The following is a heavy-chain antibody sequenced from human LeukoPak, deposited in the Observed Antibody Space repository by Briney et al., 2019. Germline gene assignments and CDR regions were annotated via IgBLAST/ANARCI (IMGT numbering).Heavy chain of an antibody. J-gene: IGHJ1*01. Sequence: PGGSLRLSCAASGFTFSTYSMNWVRRAPGKGLEWVSSISSSSSYIHYADSVKGRFTISRDNTKNSLHLQMNSLRAEDTAVYYCARDLGDLIVGGEYFQQWGQGTLVTVSS. CDR3: ARDLGDLIVGGEYFQQ. CDR2: ISSSSSYI. V-gene: IGHV3-21*01. CDR1: GFTFSTYS. D-gene: IGHD1-26*01.